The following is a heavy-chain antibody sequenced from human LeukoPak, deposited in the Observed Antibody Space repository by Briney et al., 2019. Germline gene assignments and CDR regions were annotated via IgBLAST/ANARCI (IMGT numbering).Heavy chain of an antibody. D-gene: IGHD2-8*01. CDR2: INPNSGGT. V-gene: IGHV1-2*02. CDR1: GYTFTSNY. CDR3: ARDEGYCTNDVCLATIGHFDY. Sequence: GASVKVSCKAPGYTFTSNYIHWVRQAPGQGREWMGWINPNSGGTNYAQKFQGRVTMTRGTSISTANMELSRLRSDDTAVYYCARDEGYCTNDVCLATIGHFDYWGQGTLVTVSS. J-gene: IGHJ4*02.